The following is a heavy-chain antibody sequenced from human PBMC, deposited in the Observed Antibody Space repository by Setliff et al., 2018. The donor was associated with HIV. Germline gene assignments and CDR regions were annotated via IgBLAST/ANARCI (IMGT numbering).Heavy chain of an antibody. CDR1: GFTFSTYA. J-gene: IGHJ4*02. CDR3: ARDLPRSYYYGSGSMGFDY. CDR2: ISNNGGKT. V-gene: IGHV3-23*01. Sequence: QAGGSLRLSCAASGFTFSTYAISWVRQAPGKGLEWVSSISNNGGKTYYADSEKGRFTISRDNSKNTLYLQMNSLRAEDTAVYYCARDLPRSYYYGSGSMGFDYWGQGTLVTVSS. D-gene: IGHD3-10*01.